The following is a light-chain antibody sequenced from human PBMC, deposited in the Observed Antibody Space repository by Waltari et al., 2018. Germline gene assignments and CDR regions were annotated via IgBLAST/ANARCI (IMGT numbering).Light chain of an antibody. CDR3: QVWHADIDPGV. CDR2: YDS. CDR1: NIGSYR. J-gene: IGLJ1*01. V-gene: IGLV3-21*04. Sequence: SYVLTPPPPVSVAPGETASIPCGGDNIGSYRVHWYQQKQAQAPVLVIFYDSDRPSGIPARFSGSNSGNTATLTITSVEAGDEARYYCQVWHADIDPGVFGTGTEVTVL.